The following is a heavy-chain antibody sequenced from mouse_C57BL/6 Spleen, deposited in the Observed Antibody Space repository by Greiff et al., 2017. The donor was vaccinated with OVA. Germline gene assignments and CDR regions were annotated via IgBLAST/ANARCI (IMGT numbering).Heavy chain of an antibody. V-gene: IGHV1-47*01. CDR3: GRRGDGSSYGAMDY. CDR1: GYTFTTYP. J-gene: IGHJ4*01. D-gene: IGHD1-1*01. CDR2: FHPYNDDT. Sequence: VQLMASWAALVKPGASVQLSCKASGYTFTTYPISWLQPIHGTCLEWIGNFHPYNDDTKYNEKFKGKATLTVEKSSSTVYLERSRLTYDDAAVYDGGRRGDGSSYGAMDYWGKGTSVTVAA.